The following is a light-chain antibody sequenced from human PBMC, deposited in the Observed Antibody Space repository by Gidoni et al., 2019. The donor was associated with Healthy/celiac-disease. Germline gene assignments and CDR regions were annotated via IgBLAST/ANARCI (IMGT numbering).Light chain of an antibody. CDR3: CSYAGSYTFEV. CDR2: DVS. Sequence: QSALTQPRPVSGSPGQSVTISCTGTSSDVGDYNYVSWYQQHPGKAPKLMIYDVSKRPSGVPDRFSGSKSGNTASLTISGLQAEDEADYYCCSYAGSYTFEVFGGGTKLTVL. J-gene: IGLJ3*02. CDR1: SSDVGDYNY. V-gene: IGLV2-11*01.